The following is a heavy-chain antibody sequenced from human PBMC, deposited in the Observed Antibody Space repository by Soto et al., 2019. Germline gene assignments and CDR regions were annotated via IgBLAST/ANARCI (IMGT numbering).Heavy chain of an antibody. J-gene: IGHJ4*02. CDR1: GASVRSDSYY. D-gene: IGHD1-26*01. CDR2: SHYSGRT. Sequence: PSETLSLTCTVSGASVRSDSYYWSWIRQPPGKRLEWIGNSHYSGRTNYNPSLKSRVTISVDTSMNQFSLKLTSVSAADSAVYYCASAVGAGYNYDYWGQGTPVTVSS. V-gene: IGHV4-61*01. CDR3: ASAVGAGYNYDY.